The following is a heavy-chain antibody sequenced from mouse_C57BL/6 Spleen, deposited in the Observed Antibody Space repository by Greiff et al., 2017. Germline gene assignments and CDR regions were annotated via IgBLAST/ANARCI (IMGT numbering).Heavy chain of an antibody. Sequence: QVQLQQSDAELVKPGASVKISCKASGYTFTDHTIHWMKQRPEQGLEWIGYIYPRDGSTKYNEKFKGKATLTADKSSSTAYMQLNSLTSEDSAVYFCARPYCDGGGDYAMDYWGQGTSVTVSS. J-gene: IGHJ4*01. V-gene: IGHV1-78*01. D-gene: IGHD6-5*01. CDR1: GYTFTDHT. CDR3: ARPYCDGGGDYAMDY. CDR2: IYPRDGST.